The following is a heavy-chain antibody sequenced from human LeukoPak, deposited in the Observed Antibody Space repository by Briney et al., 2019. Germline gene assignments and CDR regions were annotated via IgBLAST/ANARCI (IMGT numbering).Heavy chain of an antibody. CDR1: GFTFSSYW. CDR2: IKEDGSDK. Sequence: GGSLRLSCAASGFTFSSYWMGWVRQAPGRGLEWVANIKEDGSDKDYVDSLKGRFTISRDNARNSPYLQMNSLRAEDTAVYYCATVNNWHFDLWGRGTLVTVSS. CDR3: ATVNNWHFDL. V-gene: IGHV3-7*05. D-gene: IGHD2/OR15-2a*01. J-gene: IGHJ2*01.